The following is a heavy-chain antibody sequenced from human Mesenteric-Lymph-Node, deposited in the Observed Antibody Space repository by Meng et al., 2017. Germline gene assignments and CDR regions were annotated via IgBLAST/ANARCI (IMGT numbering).Heavy chain of an antibody. Sequence: QVQLQEPGPGLVKLSQTLSLTCTVSGDSISSSNYYWSWTRQPPGKGLEWSGHIYNSGSTYYNPSLKSRITISVDTSKNQFSLKLSSVTAADTAVYYCARGQKGYFDLWGRGTLVTVSS. CDR3: ARGQKGYFDL. CDR2: IYNSGST. J-gene: IGHJ2*01. V-gene: IGHV4-30-4*01. CDR1: GDSISSSNYY.